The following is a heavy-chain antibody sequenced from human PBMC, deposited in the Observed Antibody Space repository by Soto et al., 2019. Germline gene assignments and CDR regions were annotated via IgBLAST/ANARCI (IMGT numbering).Heavy chain of an antibody. V-gene: IGHV4-30-4*01. CDR2: IYYSGST. D-gene: IGHD6-13*01. CDR1: GGSISSGDYY. CDR3: ARGVAAAVPLFDY. Sequence: QVQLQESGPGLVKPSQTLSLTCTVSGGSISSGDYYWSWIRQPPGKGLEWIGYIYYSGSTYYTPSLRGRVTISVDTSKNQFSLKLSSVTAADTAVYYCARGVAAAVPLFDYWGQGTLVTVSS. J-gene: IGHJ4*02.